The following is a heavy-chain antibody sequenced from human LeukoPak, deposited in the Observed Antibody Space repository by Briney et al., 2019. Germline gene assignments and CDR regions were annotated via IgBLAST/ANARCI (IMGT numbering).Heavy chain of an antibody. Sequence: GGSLRLSCAASGFTFSSYAMSWVRQAPGKGREGVSAISGSGGSTYYADSVKGRFTISRDNSKNTLYLQMNSLRAEDTAVYYCAKSVLLRFGRVAEYFQHWGQGTLVTVSS. CDR1: GFTFSSYA. CDR2: ISGSGGST. D-gene: IGHD3-10*01. V-gene: IGHV3-23*01. J-gene: IGHJ1*01. CDR3: AKSVLLRFGRVAEYFQH.